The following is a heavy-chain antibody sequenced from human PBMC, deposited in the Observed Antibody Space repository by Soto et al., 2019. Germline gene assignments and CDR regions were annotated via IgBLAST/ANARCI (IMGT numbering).Heavy chain of an antibody. J-gene: IGHJ4*02. Sequence: QVQLQQWGAGLLKPSETLSLTCAVYGGSFGGYYWSWIRQPPGKGLEWIGEINHSGSTNYNPSLKSRVTISVDTSKNQFSLKLSSVTAADTAVYYCARVIIISSTSSKNYFDYWGQGTLVTVSS. CDR2: INHSGST. CDR1: GGSFGGYY. V-gene: IGHV4-34*01. D-gene: IGHD2-2*01. CDR3: ARVIIISSTSSKNYFDY.